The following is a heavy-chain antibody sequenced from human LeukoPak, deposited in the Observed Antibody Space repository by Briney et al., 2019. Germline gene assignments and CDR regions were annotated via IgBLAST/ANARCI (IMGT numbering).Heavy chain of an antibody. CDR1: GGTFSSYA. D-gene: IGHD4-17*01. J-gene: IGHJ4*02. Sequence: SVKVSCKASGGTFSSYAISWVRQAPGQGLEWMGRIIPILGIANYAQKFQGRVTITADKSTSTAYMELSSLRSEDTAVYYCASPIPYGDYSRFDYWGQGTLVTVSS. V-gene: IGHV1-69*04. CDR2: IIPILGIA. CDR3: ASPIPYGDYSRFDY.